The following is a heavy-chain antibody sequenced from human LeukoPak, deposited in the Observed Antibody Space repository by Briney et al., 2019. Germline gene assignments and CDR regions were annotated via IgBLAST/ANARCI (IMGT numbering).Heavy chain of an antibody. V-gene: IGHV3-15*01. Sequence: GGSLRLSCAAPEFTFSNAWMNWVRQGPGKGLEWVGRIKSKTDGGTTDYAAPVEGRFTISRDDSKNTVYLQMNSLKTDDTAVYYCTSQYFDYWGQGTLVAVSS. J-gene: IGHJ4*02. CDR2: IKSKTDGGTT. CDR1: EFTFSNAW. CDR3: TSQYFDY.